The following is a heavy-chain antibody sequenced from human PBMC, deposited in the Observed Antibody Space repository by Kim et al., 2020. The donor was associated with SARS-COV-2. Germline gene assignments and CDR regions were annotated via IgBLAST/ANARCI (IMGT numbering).Heavy chain of an antibody. J-gene: IGHJ5*02. Sequence: TNYNPSLKSRVTISVDKSKNQFSLKLSSVTAADTAVYYCASGRGGSWFDPWGQGTLVTVSS. CDR2: T. D-gene: IGHD3-16*01. V-gene: IGHV4-4*02. CDR3: ASGRGGSWFDP.